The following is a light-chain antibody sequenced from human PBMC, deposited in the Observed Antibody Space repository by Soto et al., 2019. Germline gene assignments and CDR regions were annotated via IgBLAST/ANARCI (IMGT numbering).Light chain of an antibody. Sequence: EIVLTQSPATLSLSPGERATLSCRASQSVSSSLAWYQQKPGQAPRLLIYGASKRAPGIPVRFSASGSGTDFTLTISSLEPEDLAVYSWQHRTNWEYTFGQGTKLESK. CDR1: QSVSSS. CDR2: GAS. CDR3: QHRTNWEYT. J-gene: IGKJ2*01. V-gene: IGKV3-11*01.